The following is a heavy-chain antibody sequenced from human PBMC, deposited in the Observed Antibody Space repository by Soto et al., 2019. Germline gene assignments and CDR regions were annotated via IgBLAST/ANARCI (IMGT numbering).Heavy chain of an antibody. CDR3: VRWGNWKVPDH. CDR2: IWYDGSNK. J-gene: IGHJ4*02. CDR1: GFTFSSHG. D-gene: IGHD1-1*01. Sequence: ESGGGVVQPGRSLRLSCAASGFTFSSHGMHWVRQAPGKGPEWVAVIWYDGSNKYYADSVRGRFTISRDNAKSTLYLEMNSLRVEDTAVYHCVRWGNWKVPDHWGQGTLVTVSS. V-gene: IGHV3-33*01.